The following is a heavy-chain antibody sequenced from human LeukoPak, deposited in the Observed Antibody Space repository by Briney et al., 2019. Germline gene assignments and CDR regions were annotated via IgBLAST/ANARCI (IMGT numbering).Heavy chain of an antibody. CDR3: ARVPSLEFPDY. CDR2: IYYSGST. D-gene: IGHD3-10*01. CDR1: GGSISSYY. Sequence: SETLSLTCTVSGGSISSYYWSWIRQPPGKGLEWIGYIYYSGSTNYNPSLKSRVTISVDTSKNQFSLKLSSVTAADTAVYYCARVPSLEFPDYWGQGTLVTVSS. J-gene: IGHJ4*02. V-gene: IGHV4-59*01.